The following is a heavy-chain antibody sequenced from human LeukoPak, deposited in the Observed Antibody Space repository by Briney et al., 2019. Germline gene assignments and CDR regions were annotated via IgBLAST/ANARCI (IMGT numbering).Heavy chain of an antibody. D-gene: IGHD3-10*01. CDR3: ARTSGSGTYYFDY. CDR1: GGSISSNNW. V-gene: IGHV4-4*02. CDR2: IYHSGST. J-gene: IGHJ4*02. Sequence: PSGTLSLTCAVSGGSISSNNWWSWVRQPPGKGLEWIGSIYHSGSTYHNPSLKSRVTISVDTSKNQFSLRLSSVTAADTAVYYCARTSGSGTYYFDYWGQGTLVTVSS.